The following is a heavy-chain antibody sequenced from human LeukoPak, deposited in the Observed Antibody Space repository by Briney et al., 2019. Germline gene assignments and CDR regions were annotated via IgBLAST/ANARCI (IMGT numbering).Heavy chain of an antibody. J-gene: IGHJ4*02. CDR1: GFTFSSYG. D-gene: IGHD7-27*01. Sequence: GGSLRLSCAASGFTFSSYGMHWVRQAPGKGLEWVANIRQDGSEKYYVDSVKGRFTISRDNAKNSLYLQMNSLRAEDTAVYYCARDWAEWGQGTLVTVSS. CDR2: IRQDGSEK. CDR3: ARDWAE. V-gene: IGHV3-7*03.